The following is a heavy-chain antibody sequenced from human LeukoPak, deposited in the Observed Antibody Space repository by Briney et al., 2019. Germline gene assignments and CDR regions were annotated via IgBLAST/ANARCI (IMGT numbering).Heavy chain of an antibody. Sequence: GGSLRLSCAASGFTFSSYEMNWVRQAPGKGLEWVSYISSSGSTIYYADSVKGRFTISRDNAKNSPYLQMNSLRVEDTAVYYCAKDRGQLWAYFDYWGQGTLVTVSS. J-gene: IGHJ4*02. D-gene: IGHD5-18*01. CDR2: ISSSGSTI. CDR3: AKDRGQLWAYFDY. V-gene: IGHV3-48*03. CDR1: GFTFSSYE.